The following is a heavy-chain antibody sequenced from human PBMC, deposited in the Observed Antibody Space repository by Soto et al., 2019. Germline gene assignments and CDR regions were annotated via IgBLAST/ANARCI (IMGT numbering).Heavy chain of an antibody. CDR2: IIPIFGTA. J-gene: IGHJ6*02. CDR3: ARAYYDCCSGYYTAYYYGMDG. V-gene: IGHV1-69*13. Sequence: SVKLSCMASGGTFSSYAISWVRQAPGQGLEWMGGIIPIFGTANYAQKFQGRVTITADESTSTAYMELSSLRSEDTAVYYCARAYYDCCSGYYTAYYYGMDGWGQGTTVTVAS. D-gene: IGHD3-3*01. CDR1: GGTFSSYA.